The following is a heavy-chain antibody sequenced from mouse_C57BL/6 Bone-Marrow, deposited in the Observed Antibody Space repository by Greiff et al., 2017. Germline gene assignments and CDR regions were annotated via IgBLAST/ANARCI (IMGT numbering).Heavy chain of an antibody. CDR1: GYTFTSYW. J-gene: IGHJ4*01. V-gene: IGHV1-55*01. Sequence: VQLQQPGAELVKPGASVKMSCKASGYTFTSYWITWVKQRPGQGLEWIGDIYPGSGSTNYNEKFKSKATLTVDTSSSTAYMQLSSLTSEDSAVYDCARLGAQSYYAMDYWGQGTSVTVSS. CDR2: IYPGSGST. D-gene: IGHD1-3*01. CDR3: ARLGAQSYYAMDY.